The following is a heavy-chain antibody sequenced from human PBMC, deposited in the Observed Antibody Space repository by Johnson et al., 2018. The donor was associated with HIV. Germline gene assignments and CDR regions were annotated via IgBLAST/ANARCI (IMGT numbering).Heavy chain of an antibody. CDR3: AKEGRGGAFDI. D-gene: IGHD2-15*01. J-gene: IGHJ3*02. CDR1: GFTFSDHY. CDR2: IRYDGSTK. V-gene: IGHV3-30*02. Sequence: QVRLVESGGGLVQPGGSLRLSCAASGFTFSDHYMDWVRQAPGKGLEWVAFIRYDGSTKYYADSVKGRFTISRDNSKNTLYLQMNSLRAEDTAVYYCAKEGRGGAFDIWGQGTMVTVSS.